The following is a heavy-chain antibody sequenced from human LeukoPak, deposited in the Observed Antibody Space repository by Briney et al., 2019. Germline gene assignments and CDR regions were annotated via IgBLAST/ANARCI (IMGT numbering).Heavy chain of an antibody. J-gene: IGHJ4*02. CDR3: ARAPCGGDCYFRGGYDY. CDR1: GFTFSSYE. D-gene: IGHD2-21*02. V-gene: IGHV3-48*03. CDR2: ISSSGSTI. Sequence: GGSLRLSCAASGFTFSSYEMNWVRQAPGKGLEWVSYISSSGSTIYYADSVKGRFTISRDNAKSSLYLQMNSLRAEDTAVYYCARAPCGGDCYFRGGYDYWGQGTLVTVSS.